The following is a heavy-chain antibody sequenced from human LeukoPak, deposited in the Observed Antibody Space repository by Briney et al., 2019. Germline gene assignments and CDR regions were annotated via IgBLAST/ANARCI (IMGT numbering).Heavy chain of an antibody. J-gene: IGHJ6*03. CDR2: INHSGST. V-gene: IGHV4-34*01. D-gene: IGHD3-3*01. Sequence: SETLSLTCAVYGGSFSGYYWSWIRQPPGKGLEWIGEINHSGSTNYNPSLKSRVTISVDTSKNQFSLKLSSVTAADTAVYYCARSPTNFWSGYPYYYYYYMDVWGKGTTVTVSS. CDR1: GGSFSGYY. CDR3: ARSPTNFWSGYPYYYYYYMDV.